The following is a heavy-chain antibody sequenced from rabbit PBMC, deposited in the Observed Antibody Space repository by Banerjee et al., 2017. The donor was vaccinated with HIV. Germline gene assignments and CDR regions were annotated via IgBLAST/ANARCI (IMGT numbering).Heavy chain of an antibody. Sequence: QSLEESGGGLVQPEGSLTLTCTASGFSFSSSYYICWVRQAPGKGLEWIACINAGSSGSTYYASWAKGRFTISKTSSTTVTLQMTSLTAADTATYFCARYVGYIDYGYGYYFNLWGPGTLVTV. CDR3: ARYVGYIDYGYGYYFNL. J-gene: IGHJ4*01. D-gene: IGHD6-1*01. V-gene: IGHV1S40*01. CDR2: INAGSSGST. CDR1: GFSFSSSYY.